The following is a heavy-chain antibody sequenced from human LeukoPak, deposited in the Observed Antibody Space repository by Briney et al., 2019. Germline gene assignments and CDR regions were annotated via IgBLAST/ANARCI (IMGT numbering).Heavy chain of an antibody. CDR1: GYIFNTHG. Sequence: ASVKVSCKTSGYIFNTHGISWVRQAPGQGFEWMAWIRGNNDSTKYAQKFQGRVTLTTDTSTSTAYMELRGLTSDDMAVYYCVRDSAYSPDYWGQGSLVTVSP. D-gene: IGHD5-12*01. CDR3: VRDSAYSPDY. CDR2: IRGNNDST. V-gene: IGHV1-18*03. J-gene: IGHJ4*02.